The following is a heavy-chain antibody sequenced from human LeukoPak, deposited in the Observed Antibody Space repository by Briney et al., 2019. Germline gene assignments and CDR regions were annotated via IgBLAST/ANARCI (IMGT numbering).Heavy chain of an antibody. V-gene: IGHV3-23*01. J-gene: IGHJ4*02. D-gene: IGHD3-10*01. CDR2: ISGSGGST. Sequence: PGGSLRLSCAASGFTFSSYAMSWVRQAPGKGLEWVSAISGSGGSTYYADSVKGRFTISRDNSKNTLYLQMNSLRAEDTAVYCCAKDVSYGSGSYKDYWGQGTLVTVSS. CDR1: GFTFSSYA. CDR3: AKDVSYGSGSYKDY.